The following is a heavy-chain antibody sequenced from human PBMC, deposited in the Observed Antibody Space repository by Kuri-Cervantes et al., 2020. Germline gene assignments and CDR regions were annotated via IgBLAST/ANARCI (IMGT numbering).Heavy chain of an antibody. J-gene: IGHJ3*02. CDR2: ITSDGEWE. V-gene: IGHV3-30*03. CDR3: ARGDDAFDI. Sequence: GESLKISCAASGFTITSYGMHWVRQAPGKGLEWVALITSDGEWESYADSVKGRFTISRDNAKNSLYLQMNSLRAEDTAVYYCARGDDAFDIWGQGTTVTVSS. CDR1: GFTITSYG.